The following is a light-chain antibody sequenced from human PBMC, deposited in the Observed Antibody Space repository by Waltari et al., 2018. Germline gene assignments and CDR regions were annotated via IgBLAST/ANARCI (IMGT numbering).Light chain of an antibody. V-gene: IGKV1-39*01. CDR3: QQSYSTLYT. J-gene: IGKJ2*01. Sequence: DIQMTQSPSSLSASVGDSVTITCRASQSISSYLNWYQQKPGKAPKLLIYAASSLQSGVPSRFSGSVSGTDFTLTISSLQPEDFATYYCQQSYSTLYTFGQGTKLEIK. CDR1: QSISSY. CDR2: AAS.